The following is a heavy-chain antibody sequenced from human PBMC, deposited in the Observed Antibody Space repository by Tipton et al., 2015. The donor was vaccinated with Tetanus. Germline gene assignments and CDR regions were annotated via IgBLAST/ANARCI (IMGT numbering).Heavy chain of an antibody. CDR2: ISYDGSNK. V-gene: IGHV3-30*18. J-gene: IGHJ6*02. CDR1: GFTFSSYG. Sequence: SLRLSCAASGFTFSSYGMHWVRQAPGKGLEWVAVISYDGSNKYYADSVKGRFTISRDNSKNTLYLQMNSLRAEDTAVYYCAKDDVSYGMDVWGQGTMVTVSS. CDR3: AKDDVSYGMDV.